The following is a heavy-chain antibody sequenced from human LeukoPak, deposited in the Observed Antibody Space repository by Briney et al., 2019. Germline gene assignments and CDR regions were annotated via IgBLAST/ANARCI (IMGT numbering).Heavy chain of an antibody. CDR3: ARGGNNTAISNWFDP. V-gene: IGHV3-7*01. CDR2: IKQDGSEK. D-gene: IGHD5-18*01. J-gene: IGHJ5*02. Sequence: GGSLRLSCAASGFTFSNYWMSWVRQAPGKGLEWVANIKQDGSEKYYVNSVKGRFTISRDNSKNTLYLQMNSLRAEDTAVYYCARGGNNTAISNWFDPWGQGTLVTVSS. CDR1: GFTFSNYW.